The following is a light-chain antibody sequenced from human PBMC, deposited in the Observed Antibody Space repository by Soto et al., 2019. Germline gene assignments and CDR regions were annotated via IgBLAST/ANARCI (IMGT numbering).Light chain of an antibody. CDR1: QGISSY. CDR2: AAS. Sequence: DIQLTQSPSFLSASVGDRVTITCRASQGISSYLAWYQQKPGKAPKLVIYAASTLQSGVPSGFSGSGSGTEFTLTITSLQPEDFATYYWQLLNSNGLYTLGQGIKLEIK. J-gene: IGKJ2*01. CDR3: QLLNSNGLYT. V-gene: IGKV1-9*01.